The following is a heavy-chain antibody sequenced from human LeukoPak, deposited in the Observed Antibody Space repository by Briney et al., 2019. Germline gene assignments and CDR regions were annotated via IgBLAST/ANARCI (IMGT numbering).Heavy chain of an antibody. D-gene: IGHD3-3*01. CDR1: GGTFSSYA. J-gene: IGHJ6*03. Sequence: SVKVSCKASGGTFSSYAISWVRQAPGQGLEWMGGIIPIFGTANYAQKFQGRVTITTDESTSTAYMELSSLRSEDTAVCYCARGGYDFWSGYYDPHYYYYMDVWGKGTTVTVSS. CDR3: ARGGYDFWSGYYDPHYYYYMDV. V-gene: IGHV1-69*05. CDR2: IIPIFGTA.